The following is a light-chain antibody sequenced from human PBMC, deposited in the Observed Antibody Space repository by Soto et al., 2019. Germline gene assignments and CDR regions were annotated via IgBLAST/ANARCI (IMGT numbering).Light chain of an antibody. CDR3: QQTYSPHLN. CDR2: ASS. J-gene: IGKJ4*01. CDR1: HNVNNF. Sequence: DIQLTQSPSSLSASVGDRVTITCRAGHNVNNFLNWYRQKPGEAPKLLIYASSTLHSGVSSRFSGSGSGTDFTLTISSLQPEDFETYYCQQTYSPHLNFGGGTKVDIX. V-gene: IGKV1-39*01.